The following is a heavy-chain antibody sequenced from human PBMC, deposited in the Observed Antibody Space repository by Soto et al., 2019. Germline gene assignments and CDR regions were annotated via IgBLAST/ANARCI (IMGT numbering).Heavy chain of an antibody. D-gene: IGHD3-10*01. V-gene: IGHV4-4*02. J-gene: IGHJ6*02. CDR1: GGSISSSNW. CDR3: TRDMIYGSERSHYYYAMDV. CDR2: IYHSGST. Sequence: QVQLQESGPGLVKPSGTLSLTCAVSGGSISSSNWWRWVRQPPGQGLEWIVEIYHSGSTNYNPSLMSRLTISVDRSKNQLSLKLRSVTAADTAVYYCTRDMIYGSERSHYYYAMDVWGRGTTVTVSS.